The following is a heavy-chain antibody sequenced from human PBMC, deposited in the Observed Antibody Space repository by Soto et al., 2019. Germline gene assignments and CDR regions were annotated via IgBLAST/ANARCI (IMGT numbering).Heavy chain of an antibody. D-gene: IGHD6-13*01. J-gene: IGHJ5*02. CDR2: IYYSGST. CDR1: GGSISSSSYY. CDR3: ARQRPTAAARRFDP. Sequence: QLQLQESGPGLVKPSETLSLNCTVSGGSISSSSYYWGWIRQPPGKGLEWIGSIYYSGSTYYNPSLKSRVTISVDTSKNQFSLKLRSVTAADTAVYYCARQRPTAAARRFDPWGQGTLVTVSS. V-gene: IGHV4-39*01.